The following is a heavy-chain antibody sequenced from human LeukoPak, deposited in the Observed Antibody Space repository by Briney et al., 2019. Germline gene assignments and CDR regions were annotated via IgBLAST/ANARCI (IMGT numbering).Heavy chain of an antibody. V-gene: IGHV4-39*01. Sequence: SETLSLTCTASGDSISSSRHYWAWIHQPPGKGLQWIGTIYYSGSTYYNPSLKSRVTISVDTSKNQFSLRLNSVTAADTAVYYCARLWSGNYIGYLDFWGQGTLVTVSS. CDR1: GDSISSSRHY. J-gene: IGHJ4*02. D-gene: IGHD3-10*01. CDR3: ARLWSGNYIGYLDF. CDR2: IYYSGST.